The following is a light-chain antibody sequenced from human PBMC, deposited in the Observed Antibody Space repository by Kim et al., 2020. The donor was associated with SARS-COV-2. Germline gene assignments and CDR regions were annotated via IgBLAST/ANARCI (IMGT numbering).Light chain of an antibody. J-gene: IGKJ1*01. CDR3: QQYNSYSWT. Sequence: DIQMTQSPATLSASVGDRVTMTCRASQSINNWLAWYQQKPGKAPKVLVYDASSLDSGVPSRFSGSGSGTEFTLTISSLQPDDFATYYCQQYNSYSWTFGQGTKVEIK. V-gene: IGKV1-5*01. CDR1: QSINNW. CDR2: DAS.